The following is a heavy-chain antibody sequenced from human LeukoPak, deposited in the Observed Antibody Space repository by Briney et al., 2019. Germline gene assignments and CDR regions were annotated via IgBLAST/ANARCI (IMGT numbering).Heavy chain of an antibody. D-gene: IGHD2-2*02. J-gene: IGHJ5*02. V-gene: IGHV3-7*01. Sequence: QPGGSLRLSCAASGFTFSSYWMSWVRQAPGKGLEWVANIKQDGSEKYYVDSVKGRFTISRDNAKNSLYLQMNSLRAEDTAVYYCARDLGVVVPAAIDWFDPWGQGTLVTVSS. CDR3: ARDLGVVVPAAIDWFDP. CDR2: IKQDGSEK. CDR1: GFTFSSYW.